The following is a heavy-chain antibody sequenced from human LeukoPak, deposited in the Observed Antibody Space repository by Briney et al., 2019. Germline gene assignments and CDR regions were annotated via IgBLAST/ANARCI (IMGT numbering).Heavy chain of an antibody. CDR3: ARFEGKLDSIGWYDVGHNWFDP. D-gene: IGHD6-19*01. J-gene: IGHJ5*02. Sequence: ASVKVSCKASGYTFTGYNIQWGRQAPGQGLEWMGWINPNSGATNYAQNFQGRVTMTRDTSTSTAYMDLNSLKSGDTAVYYCARFEGKLDSIGWYDVGHNWFDPWGQGTLVIVSS. CDR1: GYTFTGYN. V-gene: IGHV1-2*02. CDR2: INPNSGAT.